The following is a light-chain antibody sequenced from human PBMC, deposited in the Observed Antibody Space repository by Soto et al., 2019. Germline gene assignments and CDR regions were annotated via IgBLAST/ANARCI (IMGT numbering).Light chain of an antibody. Sequence: DIQMTQSPSTLSASEGDRVTITCRASQSISSGLAWYQQKPGKAPKLLIYKASSLESGVPSRFSGSGSGTEFTLTISSLQPDVFATYYCQQYNSYPWTFGQGTKVEIK. J-gene: IGKJ1*01. CDR3: QQYNSYPWT. CDR1: QSISSG. V-gene: IGKV1-5*03. CDR2: KAS.